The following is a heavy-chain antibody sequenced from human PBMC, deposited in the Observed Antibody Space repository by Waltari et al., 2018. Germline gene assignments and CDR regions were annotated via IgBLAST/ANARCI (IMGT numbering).Heavy chain of an antibody. V-gene: IGHV3-48*01. Sequence: EVQLVESGGGLVQPGGSLRLSCAASGFTFSTYSMNWVRQAPGKGVEWVSYLSSSTSTTYYADSVKGRFTISRDNAKNSLYLQMNSLRAEDTAVYYCARGRDGYSQDVFDIWGQGTMVSVSS. J-gene: IGHJ3*02. D-gene: IGHD5-18*01. CDR2: LSSSTSTT. CDR3: ARGRDGYSQDVFDI. CDR1: GFTFSTYS.